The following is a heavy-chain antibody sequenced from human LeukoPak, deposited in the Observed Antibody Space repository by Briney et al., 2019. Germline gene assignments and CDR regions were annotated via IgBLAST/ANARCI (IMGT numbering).Heavy chain of an antibody. CDR1: GYTFTGYY. CDR3: ARRMAAAGTIDY. V-gene: IGHV1-2*02. J-gene: IGHJ4*02. CDR2: INPNSGGT. Sequence: ASVKVSCKASGYTFTGYYMHWVRQAPGQGLEWMGWINPNSGGTNYAQKFQGRVTMTRDTSISTAYMELSRLRSDDTAVYYCARRMAAAGTIDYWGQGTLVTVSS. D-gene: IGHD6-13*01.